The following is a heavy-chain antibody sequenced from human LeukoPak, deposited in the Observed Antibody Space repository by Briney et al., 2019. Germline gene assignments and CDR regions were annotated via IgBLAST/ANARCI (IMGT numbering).Heavy chain of an antibody. V-gene: IGHV3-7*01. J-gene: IGHJ6*02. Sequence: GGSLRLSCAASGLTFSTYAMSWVRQAPGKGLEWVANIKQDGSEKYYVDSVKGRFTISRDNAKNSLYLQMNSLRAEDTAVYYCARQLLWFGESSCGLDVWGQGTTVTVSS. CDR2: IKQDGSEK. D-gene: IGHD3-10*01. CDR1: GLTFSTYA. CDR3: ARQLLWFGESSCGLDV.